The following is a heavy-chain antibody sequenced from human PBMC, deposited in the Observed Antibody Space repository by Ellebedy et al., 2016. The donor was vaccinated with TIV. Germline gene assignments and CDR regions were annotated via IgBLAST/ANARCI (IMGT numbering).Heavy chain of an antibody. Sequence: PGGSLRLSCAASGFTFADYAMHWVRQAPGKGLEWVSLISGDGDITYYAESVKGRFTISRDNSKDSLYLQMNSLRIEDTALYYCAILRRYFDYWGHGTLVTVSS. CDR3: AILRRYFDY. V-gene: IGHV3-43*02. CDR1: GFTFADYA. CDR2: ISGDGDIT. D-gene: IGHD2-15*01. J-gene: IGHJ4*01.